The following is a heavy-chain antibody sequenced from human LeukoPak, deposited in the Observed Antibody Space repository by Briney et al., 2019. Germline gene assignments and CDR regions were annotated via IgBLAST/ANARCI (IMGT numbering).Heavy chain of an antibody. Sequence: QAGGSLRLSCTASGFTFSSYAMNWVRQAPGKGLEWVSGIGAGGTFTYYADSVKGRFTISRDNSKNTLFLQMNSLRAEDTAVYYCAKGDSGYDYFAYWGQGTLVAVSS. D-gene: IGHD5-12*01. V-gene: IGHV3-23*01. CDR3: AKGDSGYDYFAY. CDR1: GFTFSSYA. J-gene: IGHJ4*02. CDR2: IGAGGTFT.